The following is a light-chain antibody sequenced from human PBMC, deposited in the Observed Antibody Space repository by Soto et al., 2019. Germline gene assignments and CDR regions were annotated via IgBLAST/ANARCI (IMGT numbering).Light chain of an antibody. J-gene: IGKJ1*01. CDR3: HQYNSYST. Sequence: DIQMTQSPSTLSASVGDRVTITCRASQSISSWLAWYQQKPGKAPKLLIYDASSLESGVPSRFSGSGSGTDFTLTISSLQPDDFATYYCHQYNSYSTFGKGTKVEIK. CDR2: DAS. CDR1: QSISSW. V-gene: IGKV1-5*01.